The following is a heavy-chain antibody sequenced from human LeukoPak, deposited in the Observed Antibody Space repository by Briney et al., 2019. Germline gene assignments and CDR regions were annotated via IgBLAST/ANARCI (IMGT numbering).Heavy chain of an antibody. CDR1: GGSISSSSYD. D-gene: IGHD3-22*01. CDR3: ARESYYDSSGYSHDAFDI. CDR2: IYYSGNT. Sequence: SETLSLTCTVAGGSISSSSYDWAWIRQPPGKGLEWIGRIYYSGNTYYKSSLKGRVTIAVDTSKNQFSLKLNSVTAADTAVYYCARESYYDSSGYSHDAFDIWGQGTMVTVSS. V-gene: IGHV4-39*07. J-gene: IGHJ3*02.